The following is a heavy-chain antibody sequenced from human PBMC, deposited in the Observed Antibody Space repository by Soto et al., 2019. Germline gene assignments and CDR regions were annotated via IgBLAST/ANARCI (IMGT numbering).Heavy chain of an antibody. J-gene: IGHJ4*02. D-gene: IGHD2-15*01. CDR1: GFTFSNYA. CDR3: ASRLRYCSGGSCRKSADY. CDR2: ISYDGSNK. V-gene: IGHV3-30-3*01. Sequence: GGSLRLSCAASGFTFSNYAMHWVSQAPGKGLEWVAVISYDGSNKYYADSVRGRFTISRDNSKNKLYLQMNSLRAEDTAVYYCASRLRYCSGGSCRKSADYWGQGT.